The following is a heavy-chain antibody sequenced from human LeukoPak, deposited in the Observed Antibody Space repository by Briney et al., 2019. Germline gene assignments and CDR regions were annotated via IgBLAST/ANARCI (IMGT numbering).Heavy chain of an antibody. J-gene: IGHJ4*02. CDR1: QVTLSRNY. Sequence: GGSLRLSCTASQVTLSRNYMRWVRQAPAKGLEWGSRIFSNGDTHYAHSVTGRFTIYRDTSKNTVSLQMNSPRVEDTAMYYCTRAEMNYWGQGPLVPVSS. V-gene: IGHV3-53*01. D-gene: IGHD5-24*01. CDR3: TRAEMNY. CDR2: IFSNGDT.